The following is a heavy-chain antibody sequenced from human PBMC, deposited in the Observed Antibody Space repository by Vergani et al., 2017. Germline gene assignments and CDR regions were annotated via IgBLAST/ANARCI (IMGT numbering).Heavy chain of an antibody. CDR1: GFTFTSSA. D-gene: IGHD1-1*01. V-gene: IGHV1-58*02. CDR3: ATARGGWDWNQPTRDYYYYYGMDV. J-gene: IGHJ6*02. Sequence: QMQLVQSGPEVKKPGTSVKVSCKASGFTFTSSAMQWVRQARGQRLEWIGWIVVGSGNTNYAQKFQERVTITRDMSTRTAYMELSSLRSEDTAVDYCATARGGWDWNQPTRDYYYYYGMDVWGQGTTVTVSS. CDR2: IVVGSGNT.